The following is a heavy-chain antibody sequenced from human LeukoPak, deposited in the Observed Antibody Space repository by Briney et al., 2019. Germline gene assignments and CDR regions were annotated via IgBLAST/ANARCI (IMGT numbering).Heavy chain of an antibody. D-gene: IGHD3-22*01. Sequence: ASVKVSCKASGYTFTGYYMHWVRQAPGQGLEWMGWINPNSGGTNYAQKFQGRVTMTRDTSISTAYMELSRLRSDDTAVYYCARDRYYYDSSGYTYYYYMDVWGKGTRSPSP. J-gene: IGHJ6*03. CDR3: ARDRYYYDSSGYTYYYYMDV. CDR2: INPNSGGT. CDR1: GYTFTGYY. V-gene: IGHV1-2*02.